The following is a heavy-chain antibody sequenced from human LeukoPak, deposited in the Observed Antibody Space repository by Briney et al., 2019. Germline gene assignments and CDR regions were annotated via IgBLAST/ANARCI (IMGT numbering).Heavy chain of an antibody. CDR2: ISSSSSTI. V-gene: IGHV3-48*01. J-gene: IGHJ4*02. CDR3: ARDPYYYDSSGYRLINYFDY. D-gene: IGHD3-22*01. CDR1: GFTFSSHA. Sequence: GGSLRLSCTPSGFTFSSHATSWVRQAPGKGLEWVSYISSSSSTIYYADSVKGRFTISRDNAKNSLYLQMNSLRAEDTAVYYCARDPYYYDSSGYRLINYFDYWGQGTLVTVSS.